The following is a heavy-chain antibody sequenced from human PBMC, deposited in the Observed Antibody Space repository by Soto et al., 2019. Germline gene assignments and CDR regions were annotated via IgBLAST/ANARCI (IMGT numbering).Heavy chain of an antibody. CDR2: IYYTGSN. J-gene: IGHJ3*01. CDR1: GGSVRSGSYY. CDR3: ARVLPGIAAAYDAFDV. Sequence: PSETLSLTCTVSGGSVRSGSYYWSWIRQPPGKELEWIGYIYYTGSNTYNSSLKSRVTISTDTSRRQLSLQLTSATPADTAVYYCARVLPGIAAAYDAFDVWGQGTMVTVSS. D-gene: IGHD6-13*01. V-gene: IGHV4-61*01.